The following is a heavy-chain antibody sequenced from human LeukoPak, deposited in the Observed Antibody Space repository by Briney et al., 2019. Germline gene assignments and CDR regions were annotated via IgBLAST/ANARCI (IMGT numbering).Heavy chain of an antibody. D-gene: IGHD5-24*01. CDR2: IKGDGSGK. V-gene: IGHV3-7*01. CDR3: ARDEYRSRWLHP. Sequence: PGGSLILSCAASGFTFSSYWMSWVRLAPGKGLEWVANIKGDGSGKWYADSVKGRFTISRDNAQNSVHLQMNSLRAEDTAVYHCARDEYRSRWLHPWGQGTLVTVTS. J-gene: IGHJ5*02. CDR1: GFTFSSYW.